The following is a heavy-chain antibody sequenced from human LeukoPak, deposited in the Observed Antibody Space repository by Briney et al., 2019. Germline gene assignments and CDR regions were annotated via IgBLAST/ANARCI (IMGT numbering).Heavy chain of an antibody. J-gene: IGHJ4*02. D-gene: IGHD3-10*01. V-gene: IGHV1-46*01. Sequence: ASVKVSCRASGYTFTNSYIHWVRQAPGQVLEWMGLINPDGGNTNYAQNFQGRVTLTRDTSTSTVYMELRSLISDDTGVYYCARGQTNRLLWVGELVSNINPFDYWGQGTLVTVSS. CDR2: INPDGGNT. CDR3: ARGQTNRLLWVGELVSNINPFDY. CDR1: GYTFTNSY.